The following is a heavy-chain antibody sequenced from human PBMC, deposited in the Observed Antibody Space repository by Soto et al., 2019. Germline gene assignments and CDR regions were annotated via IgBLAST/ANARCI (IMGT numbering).Heavy chain of an antibody. Sequence: QVQLVQSGAEVKKPGSSVKVSCKDSGGTFSTYSMFWVRQAPGQGLEWMGRIIPMLGIANHAPRFQDRGTSTADKSTATAHMELSSLRSEDTALYYCTIGSWSGEVFDIWGQGTMVTVSS. CDR3: TIGSWSGEVFDI. J-gene: IGHJ3*02. V-gene: IGHV1-69*02. D-gene: IGHD2-21*01. CDR2: IIPMLGIA. CDR1: GGTFSTYS.